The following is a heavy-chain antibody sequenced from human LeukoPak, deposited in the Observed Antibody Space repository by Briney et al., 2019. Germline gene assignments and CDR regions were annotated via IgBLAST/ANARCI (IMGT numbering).Heavy chain of an antibody. V-gene: IGHV3-30*18. CDR2: ISYDGSNK. CDR3: AKIPYCTNGVCENFDY. J-gene: IGHJ4*02. CDR1: GFTFSSYG. Sequence: PGRSLRLSCAASGFTFSSYGMHWVRQAPGKGLEGWAVISYDGSNKYYADSVKCRFTISRDNSKRTLYLQMNSLRAEDTAVYYCAKIPYCTNGVCENFDYWGQGTLVTVSS. D-gene: IGHD2-8*01.